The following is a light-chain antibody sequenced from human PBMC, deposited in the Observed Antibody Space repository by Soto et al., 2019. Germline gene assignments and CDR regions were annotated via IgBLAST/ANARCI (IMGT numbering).Light chain of an antibody. CDR3: LQDYTYPWT. J-gene: IGKJ1*01. Sequence: IEMTQSPSSLSASVGDGVTITCRASQGISNELGWYQQRPGKAPKVLIYGASNLQSGVPSRFSGSASGTDFTLTISSLQPEDFATYYCLQDYTYPWTFGQGTMGDNK. V-gene: IGKV1-6*01. CDR1: QGISNE. CDR2: GAS.